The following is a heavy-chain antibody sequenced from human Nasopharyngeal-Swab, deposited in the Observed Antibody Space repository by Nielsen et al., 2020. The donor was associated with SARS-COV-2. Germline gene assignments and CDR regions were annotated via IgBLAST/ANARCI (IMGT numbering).Heavy chain of an antibody. Sequence: ASVKVSCKASGYTFTSYAMNWVRQAPGQGLEWMGWINANTGNPTYAQGFTGRFVFSLDTSVSTAYLRISSLKAEDTAVYYCAREPGYDFWSGYSIEGDVWGKGTTVTVSS. CDR3: AREPGYDFWSGYSIEGDV. D-gene: IGHD3-3*01. CDR2: INANTGNP. CDR1: GYTFTSYA. J-gene: IGHJ6*04. V-gene: IGHV7-4-1*02.